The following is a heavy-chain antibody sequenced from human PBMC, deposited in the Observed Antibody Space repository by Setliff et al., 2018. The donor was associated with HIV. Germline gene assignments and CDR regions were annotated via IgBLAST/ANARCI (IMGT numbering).Heavy chain of an antibody. CDR1: GYTFTSYG. CDR3: ARVGHSSSYHYYGMDV. J-gene: IGHJ6*02. Sequence: GASVKVSCKASGYTFTSYGISWVRQAPGQGLEWMGWISAYNGNTNYAQKLQGRVTMTTDTSISTAYMELSSLSSEDTAVFYCARVGHSSSYHYYGMDVWGQGTTVTVSS. V-gene: IGHV1-18*01. CDR2: ISAYNGNT. D-gene: IGHD6-13*01.